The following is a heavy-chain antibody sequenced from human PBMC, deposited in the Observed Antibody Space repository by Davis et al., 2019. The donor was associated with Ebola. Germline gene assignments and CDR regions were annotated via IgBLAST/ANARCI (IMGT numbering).Heavy chain of an antibody. V-gene: IGHV3-23*01. D-gene: IGHD3-22*01. CDR3: ANDFDRVRT. J-gene: IGHJ4*02. CDR1: GFIFSTYV. Sequence: GESLKISCSASGFIFSTYVMSWVRQAPGKGLEWVSTYGTSADTYYADSVKGRFTISRDNSKNTLYLQMNSLRAEDTAVYYCANDFDRVRTWGQGTLVTVSS. CDR2: GTSADT.